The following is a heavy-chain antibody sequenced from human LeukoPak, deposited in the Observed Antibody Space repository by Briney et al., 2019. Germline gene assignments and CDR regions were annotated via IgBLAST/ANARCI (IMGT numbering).Heavy chain of an antibody. V-gene: IGHV4-30-4*01. J-gene: IGHJ4*02. CDR2: IYYSGST. Sequence: PSGTLSLTCAVSGGSISSSNWWSWIRQPPGKGLEWIGYIYYSGSTYYNPSLKSRVTISVDTSKNQFSLKLSSVTAADTAVYYCASLLARFDYWGQGTLVTVSS. D-gene: IGHD1-26*01. CDR3: ASLLARFDY. CDR1: GGSISSSNW.